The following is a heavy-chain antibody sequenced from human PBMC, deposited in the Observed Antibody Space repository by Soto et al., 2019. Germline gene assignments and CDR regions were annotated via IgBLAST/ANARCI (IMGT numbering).Heavy chain of an antibody. CDR2: ISYDGRNK. CDR3: ARGGLPGAYDY. CDR1: GFTFSSYG. J-gene: IGHJ4*02. D-gene: IGHD2-15*01. Sequence: PGGSLRLSCAASGFTFSSYGMHWVRQAPGKGLEWVAVISYDGRNKYYADSVKGRFTISRDNSKNTLYLQMDSLRAEDTAVYYCARGGLPGAYDYWGQGTLVTVSS. V-gene: IGHV3-30*03.